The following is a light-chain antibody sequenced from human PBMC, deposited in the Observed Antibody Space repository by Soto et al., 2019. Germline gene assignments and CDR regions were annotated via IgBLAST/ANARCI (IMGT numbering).Light chain of an antibody. CDR3: QQYDVSPIT. J-gene: IGKJ5*01. V-gene: IGKV3-20*01. CDR1: QSVRSER. CDR2: DAS. Sequence: EIVLTQSPDTLSLSPGERATLSCRASQSVRSERLAWYQHKRGQAPRLVIFDASSRATGIPERFSGSGSGTDFTLTITRLEPEDFAVYFCQQYDVSPITFGLGTRLEN.